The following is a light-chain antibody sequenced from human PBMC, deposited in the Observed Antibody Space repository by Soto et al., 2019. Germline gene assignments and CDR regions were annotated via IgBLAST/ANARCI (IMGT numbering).Light chain of an antibody. Sequence: QSALTQPRSVSGSPGQSVTISCTGTSSDVGIYNYVSWYQQHPGKAPKLIIFDVTKRPSGVPDRFSGSKSGNTASLTISGLQAEDEADYFCCSYGGAYTFVIFGGGTQLTAL. CDR2: DVT. J-gene: IGLJ7*02. CDR3: CSYGGAYTFVI. V-gene: IGLV2-11*01. CDR1: SSDVGIYNY.